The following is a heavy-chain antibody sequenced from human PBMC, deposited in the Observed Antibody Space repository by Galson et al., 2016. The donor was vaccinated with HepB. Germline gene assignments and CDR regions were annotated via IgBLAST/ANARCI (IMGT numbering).Heavy chain of an antibody. Sequence: SLRLSCAASGFTLSNYGMHWVRQGPGRGLEWVAGISHNGTNKYYADSVKGRFTISRDNSKNTLYLQMNGLRAEDTAVDYCATIGGVGARDYWGQGTLVTVSS. CDR2: ISHNGTNK. D-gene: IGHD2-15*01. CDR1: GFTLSNYG. V-gene: IGHV3-30*03. J-gene: IGHJ4*02. CDR3: ATIGGVGARDY.